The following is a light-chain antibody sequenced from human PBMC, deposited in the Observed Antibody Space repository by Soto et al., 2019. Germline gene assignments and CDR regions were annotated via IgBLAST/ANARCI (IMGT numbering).Light chain of an antibody. J-gene: IGKJ1*01. CDR1: QGISDR. V-gene: IGKV1-27*01. CDR2: GAS. Sequence: DIQMTQSPSSLSASVGDRVTITCRASQGISDRLAWYQQRPGKVPRLLIYGASNLQSGVPSRLSGSGSGTVFTLTINSLQPDDVATYYCQKYNRVPWTFGQGTKVEIK. CDR3: QKYNRVPWT.